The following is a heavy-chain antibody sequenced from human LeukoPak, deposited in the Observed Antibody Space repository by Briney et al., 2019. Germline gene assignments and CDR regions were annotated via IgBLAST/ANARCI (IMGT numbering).Heavy chain of an antibody. D-gene: IGHD3-22*01. CDR1: GFTFSDYY. J-gene: IGHJ4*02. V-gene: IGHV3-23*01. CDR3: AVMHGYYDGSGFWVQ. CDR2: ISPSGDRT. Sequence: GGSLRLSCAASGFTFSDYYMSWIRQAPGKGLEWVSFISPSGDRTSNADSVEGRFTISRDNTRNTLYLQMNSLRDEDTGVYYCAVMHGYYDGSGFWVQWGQGTLVTVSS.